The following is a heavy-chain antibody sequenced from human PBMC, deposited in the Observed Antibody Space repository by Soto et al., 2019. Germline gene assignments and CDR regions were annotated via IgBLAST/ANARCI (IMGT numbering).Heavy chain of an antibody. V-gene: IGHV1-69*13. Sequence: ASVKVSCKASGGTFSSYAISWVRQAPGRGLEWMGGIIPIFGTANCAQKFQGRVTITADESTSTAYMELSSLRSEDTAVYYCARVVLNSSSWSRSFDYWGQGTLVTVSS. CDR2: IIPIFGTA. CDR1: GGTFSSYA. CDR3: ARVVLNSSSWSRSFDY. D-gene: IGHD6-13*01. J-gene: IGHJ4*02.